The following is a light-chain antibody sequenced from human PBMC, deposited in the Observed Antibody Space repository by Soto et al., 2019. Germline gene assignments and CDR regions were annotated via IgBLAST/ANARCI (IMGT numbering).Light chain of an antibody. Sequence: QSALTQPPSASGSPGQSVTISCTGTSSDVGGYNHVSWYQQHPGKAPKVVIYDDTKPPSGVPDRFSGSKSGNTASLTVSGLQAEDEAYYYCRSYATGGNYVFGSGTKLTVL. CDR1: SSDVGGYNH. V-gene: IGLV2-8*01. J-gene: IGLJ1*01. CDR3: RSYATGGNYV. CDR2: DDT.